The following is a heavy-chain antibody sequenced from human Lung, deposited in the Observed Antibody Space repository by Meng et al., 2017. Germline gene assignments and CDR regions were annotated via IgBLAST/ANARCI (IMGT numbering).Heavy chain of an antibody. CDR2: ITGDGSST. CDR3: ARGGVTTDD. D-gene: IGHD4-17*01. CDR1: GFTFSTNW. J-gene: IGHJ4*02. Sequence: EVGVGESGGGLVQPWGSLRLSCAAPGFTFSTNWMHWVRQAPGKGLEWVSRITGDGSSTIYADSVQGRFTMSRDNAKNTLSLQMNSLRAEDTAVYYCARGGVTTDDWGQGTLVTVSS. V-gene: IGHV3-74*01.